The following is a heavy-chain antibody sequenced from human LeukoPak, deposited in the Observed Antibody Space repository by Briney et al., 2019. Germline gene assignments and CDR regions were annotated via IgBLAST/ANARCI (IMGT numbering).Heavy chain of an antibody. CDR2: ISGSGSST. CDR3: AKDQSGYDS. CDR1: GFTFSSYA. V-gene: IGHV3-23*01. D-gene: IGHD5-12*01. Sequence: GGSLRLSCAASGFTFSSYAMSWVRQAPGKGLEWVSAISGSGSSTYYADSVKGRFTISRDKNTLYLQMNSLRAEDTAVYYCAKDQSGYDSWGQGALVTVSS. J-gene: IGHJ4*02.